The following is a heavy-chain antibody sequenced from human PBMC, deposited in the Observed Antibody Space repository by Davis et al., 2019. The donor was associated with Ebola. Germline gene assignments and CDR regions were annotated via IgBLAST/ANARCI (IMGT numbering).Heavy chain of an antibody. Sequence: GESLKTLCGAPGFTFSSYWMSRVRQAPGKGPKWVANIKQDGSVKYYVDSVKGRFTISRNHAKNSLYLQMNSLRAEDTAVYYGAKQVKAWGQGTLVTVSS. D-gene: IGHD4-23*01. CDR1: GFTFSSYW. CDR3: AKQVKA. J-gene: IGHJ5*02. V-gene: IGHV3-7*03. CDR2: IKQDGSVK.